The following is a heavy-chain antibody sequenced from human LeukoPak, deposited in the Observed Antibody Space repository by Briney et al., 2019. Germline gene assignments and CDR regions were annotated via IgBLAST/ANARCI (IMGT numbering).Heavy chain of an antibody. CDR2: IYTSGST. Sequence: SETLSLTCTVSGGSISSGSYYWSWIRQPAGKGLEWIGRIYTSGSTSYNPSLKSRVTISVDTSKNQFSLKLSSVTAADTAVYYCARGILAGLDYWGQGTLVTVSS. D-gene: IGHD3/OR15-3a*01. V-gene: IGHV4-61*02. CDR3: ARGILAGLDY. J-gene: IGHJ4*02. CDR1: GGSISSGSYY.